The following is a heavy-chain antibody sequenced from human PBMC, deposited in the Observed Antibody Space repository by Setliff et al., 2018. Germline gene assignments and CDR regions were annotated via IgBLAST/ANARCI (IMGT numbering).Heavy chain of an antibody. V-gene: IGHV4-59*01. D-gene: IGHD6-19*01. Sequence: SETLSLTCAVDRGSFSNFYLTWIRQSPGKGLEWIGYIYYSGNSNYDTNYNPSLKSRVTILSDTSKNQFSLILSSVTAADTAVYYCARDAGGTISIAVFDYWGQGTLVTVSS. CDR1: RGSFSNFY. CDR2: IYYSGNSNYDT. CDR3: ARDAGGTISIAVFDY. J-gene: IGHJ4*02.